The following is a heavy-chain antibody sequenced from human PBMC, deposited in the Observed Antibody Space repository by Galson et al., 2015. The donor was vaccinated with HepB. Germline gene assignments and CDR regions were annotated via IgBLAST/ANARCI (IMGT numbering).Heavy chain of an antibody. Sequence: SLRLSCAASGFTFSSYSMNWVRQAPGKGLEWVSYISSSSSTIYYADSVKGRFTIPRDNAKNSLYLQMNSLRAEDTAVYYCARDVDGWLHQYNWFDPWGQGTLVTVSS. CDR1: GFTFSSYS. J-gene: IGHJ5*02. D-gene: IGHD3-9*01. CDR2: ISSSSSTI. CDR3: ARDVDGWLHQYNWFDP. V-gene: IGHV3-48*04.